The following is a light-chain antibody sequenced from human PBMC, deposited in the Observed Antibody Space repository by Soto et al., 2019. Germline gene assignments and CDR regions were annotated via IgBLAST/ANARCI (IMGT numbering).Light chain of an antibody. Sequence: ELVMTLSPATLSVSPKEVATLSCRAFQTVSITYLAWYQQKPGQAPRLLIFDASKRATGIPDRFSGSGSGRDFTLTISRLEPEDFAVYYCQQYGSAPRISFGQGTRLEI. J-gene: IGKJ5*01. CDR3: QQYGSAPRIS. CDR2: DAS. CDR1: QTVSITY. V-gene: IGKV3-20*01.